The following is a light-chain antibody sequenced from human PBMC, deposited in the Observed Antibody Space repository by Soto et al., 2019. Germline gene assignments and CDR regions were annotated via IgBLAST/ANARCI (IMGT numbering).Light chain of an antibody. CDR3: QQRSNWPLT. V-gene: IGKV3-11*01. CDR2: DAS. CDR1: QSVSSY. J-gene: IGKJ4*01. Sequence: EIVLTQSPATLSLSPGERATLSCRASQSVSSYFAWYQQKPGQAPRLLIYDASNRPTGIPDRFSGSGSGTDFPLTISSLEPEDFAVYYCQQRSNWPLTFGGGTRVEIK.